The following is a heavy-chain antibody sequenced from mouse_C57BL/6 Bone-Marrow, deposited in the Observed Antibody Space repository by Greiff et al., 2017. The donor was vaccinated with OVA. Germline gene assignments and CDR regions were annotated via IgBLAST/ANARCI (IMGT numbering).Heavy chain of an antibody. CDR2: ISNGGGST. CDR1: GFTFSDFY. CDR3: ARLDAMDY. J-gene: IGHJ4*01. Sequence: EVQGVESGGGLVQPGGSLKLSCAASGFTFSDFYMYWIRQTPAKRLEWVAYISNGGGSTYYPDTVKGRFTISRDNAKNTLYLQMSRLKSEDTAMYYCARLDAMDYWGQGTSVTVSS. V-gene: IGHV5-12*01.